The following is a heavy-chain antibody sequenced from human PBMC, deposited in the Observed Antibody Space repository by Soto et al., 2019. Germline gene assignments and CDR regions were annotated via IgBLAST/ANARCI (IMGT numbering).Heavy chain of an antibody. V-gene: IGHV1-69*12. CDR3: XXXXXXXLRRINNGYSG. D-gene: IGHD3-22*01. J-gene: IGHJ4*02. Sequence: QVQLVQSGAEVKKPESSVKVSCKAPGGTFSTYAISWVRQAPGQGLEWMGGIIPMFGTANYAQRFQDRVTITADESTNTVYMELSSLRSEDXXXXXXXXXXXXXLRRINNGYSGWGQGTLVTVSS. CDR1: GGTFSTYA. CDR2: IIPMFGTA.